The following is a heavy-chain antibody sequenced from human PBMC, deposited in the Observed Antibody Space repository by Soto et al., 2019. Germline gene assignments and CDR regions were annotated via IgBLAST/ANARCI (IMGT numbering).Heavy chain of an antibody. D-gene: IGHD2-8*01. CDR2: ISGSGDNT. CDR1: GFTLSSYS. CDR3: AKNSPRRACYLGYYFDY. V-gene: IGHV3-23*01. Sequence: LRLSCAASGFTLSSYSMSWVRQAPGRGLEWVSTISGSGDNTYYADSVKGRFTISRDTSKNTLYLQMSSLRAEDTAVFYCAKNSPRRACYLGYYFDYWGQGTPVTVSS. J-gene: IGHJ4*02.